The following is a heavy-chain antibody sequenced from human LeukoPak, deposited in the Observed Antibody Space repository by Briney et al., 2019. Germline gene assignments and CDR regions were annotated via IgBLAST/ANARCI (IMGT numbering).Heavy chain of an antibody. CDR3: ARIGYSSSSLDY. CDR2: IKEDGSVK. J-gene: IGHJ4*02. V-gene: IGHV3-7*01. D-gene: IGHD6-6*01. Sequence: GGSLRLSCAASGFTFSNYWMTWVRQAPGKGLEWVASIKEDGSVKYYVDSVKGRFTISRDNAKNSVYLQMISLRAEDTAVYYCARIGYSSSSLDYWGQGTLVTVST. CDR1: GFTFSNYW.